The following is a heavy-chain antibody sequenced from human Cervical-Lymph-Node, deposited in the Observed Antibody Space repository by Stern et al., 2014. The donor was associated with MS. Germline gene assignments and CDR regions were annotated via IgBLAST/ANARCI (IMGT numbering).Heavy chain of an antibody. CDR3: ALGAEWFDP. CDR1: GGSISNDNFF. Sequence: QVQLQESGPGLVKPSQTLSLTCTVSGGSISNDNFFWSWIRQPAGKGLEWIGRVYLSGSTNYNTSLKSRVTISMDTSMHQFSLKLNSVTAADTAVYYCALGAEWFDPWGQGTLVTVSS. J-gene: IGHJ5*02. V-gene: IGHV4-61*02. D-gene: IGHD1-26*01. CDR2: VYLSGST.